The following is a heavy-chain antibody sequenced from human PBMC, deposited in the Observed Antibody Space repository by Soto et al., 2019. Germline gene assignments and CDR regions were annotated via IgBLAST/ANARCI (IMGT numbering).Heavy chain of an antibody. V-gene: IGHV1-18*01. CDR1: GYTFTSYG. CDR2: ISAYNGNT. J-gene: IGHJ3*02. Sequence: QVQLVQSGAEVKKPGASVKVSCKASGYTFTSYGISWVRQAPGQGLEWMGWISAYNGNTNYAQKLQGRVTMTTDTSTSTAYMELRSLRSDDTAVYYCARDIRYCSGGSCYQPDAFDIWGQGTMVTVSS. D-gene: IGHD2-15*01. CDR3: ARDIRYCSGGSCYQPDAFDI.